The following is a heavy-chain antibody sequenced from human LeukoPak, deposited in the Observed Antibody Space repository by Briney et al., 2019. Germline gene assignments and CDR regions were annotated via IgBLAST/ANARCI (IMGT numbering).Heavy chain of an antibody. V-gene: IGHV3-74*01. J-gene: IGHJ4*02. CDR2: INHDGSST. D-gene: IGHD3-22*01. CDR3: VRDWGYDSSGYWQKYFDT. Sequence: GGSLRLSCATSGFAFTNFWMHWVRHAPGKGLVWVSRINHDGSSTNYADSVKGRFTISRDNAKNTVYLQMNSLRAEDTAVYYCVRDWGYDSSGYWQKYFDTWGQGTLVTVSS. CDR1: GFAFTNFW.